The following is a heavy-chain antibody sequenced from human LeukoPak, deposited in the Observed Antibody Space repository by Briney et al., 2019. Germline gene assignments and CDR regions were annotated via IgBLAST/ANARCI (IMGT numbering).Heavy chain of an antibody. V-gene: IGHV4-59*11. D-gene: IGHD6-13*01. CDR3: AGASAAAGQIDY. J-gene: IGHJ4*02. CDR1: GGSISSHY. CDR2: ICYSGST. Sequence: SETLSLTCTVSGGSISSHYWSWIRQPPGKGLEWIGYICYSGSTNYNPSLKSRVTISVDTSKNQFSLKLSSVTAADTAVYYCAGASAAAGQIDYWGQGTLVTVSS.